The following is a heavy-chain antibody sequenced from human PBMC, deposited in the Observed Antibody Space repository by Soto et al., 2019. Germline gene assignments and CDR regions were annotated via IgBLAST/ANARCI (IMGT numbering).Heavy chain of an antibody. D-gene: IGHD1-26*01. V-gene: IGHV5-51*03. CDR2: MNPRDSDT. Sequence: EVHLVQSGAEVKKPGESLQISCQGSVDTFTNYWIGWVRQMPGKGLEWMGIMNPRDSDTRYSPPFQGQVTISVDRSINTAYLQWTSLKASDTAMYYCARGASQKWDYWGQGALVTVSS. J-gene: IGHJ4*02. CDR3: ARGASQKWDY. CDR1: VDTFTNYW.